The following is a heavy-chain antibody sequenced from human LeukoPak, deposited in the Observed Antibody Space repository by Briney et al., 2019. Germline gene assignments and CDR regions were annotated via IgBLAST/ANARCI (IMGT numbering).Heavy chain of an antibody. CDR1: GYTFTSYY. J-gene: IGHJ5*02. CDR2: INPSGGST. CDR3: ATEDILTGYYQARWFDP. V-gene: IGHV1-46*01. D-gene: IGHD3-9*01. Sequence: RASVTVSCTASGYTFTSYYMHWVRQAPGQGLEWMGIINPSGGSTSYAQKFQGRVTMTRDTSTSTVYMELSSLRSEDTAVYYCATEDILTGYYQARWFDPWGQGTLVTVSS.